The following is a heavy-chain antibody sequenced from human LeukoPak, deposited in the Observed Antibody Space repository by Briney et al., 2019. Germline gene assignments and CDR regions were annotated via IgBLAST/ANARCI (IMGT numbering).Heavy chain of an antibody. J-gene: IGHJ3*01. D-gene: IGHD7-27*01. V-gene: IGHV3-15*01. CDR1: GFTFTNAW. CDR3: TSTWGRAGFDF. CDR2: IKTKTDGGTT. Sequence: GGSLRLSCAGSGFTFTNAWMSWVRQAPGKGLEWVGRIKTKTDGGTTDYAAPVKGRFTISRDDSKDTLYLQLNTLKTEDTAVYYCTSTWGRAGFDFWGQGTMVTVSS.